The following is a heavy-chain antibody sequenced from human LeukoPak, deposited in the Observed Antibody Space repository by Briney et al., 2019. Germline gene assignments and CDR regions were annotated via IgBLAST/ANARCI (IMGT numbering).Heavy chain of an antibody. CDR2: ISAYNGNT. D-gene: IGHD1-1*01. J-gene: IGHJ6*03. V-gene: IGHV1-18*01. Sequence: ASVKVSCKASGYTFTSYGISWVRQAPGQGLEWMGWISAYNGNTNYAQKLQGRVTMTTDTSTSTAYMELRSLRSDDTAVYYCARYLVGCSWNDRCYMDVWGKGTTVTVSS. CDR1: GYTFTSYG. CDR3: ARYLVGCSWNDRCYMDV.